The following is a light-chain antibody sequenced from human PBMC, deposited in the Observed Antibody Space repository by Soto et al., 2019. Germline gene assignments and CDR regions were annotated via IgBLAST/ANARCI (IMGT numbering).Light chain of an antibody. CDR1: QSISSY. Sequence: DIQMTQSPSSLSASVGDRVTITCRASQSISSYLNWYQQKPGKAPKLLIYAASNLHSGVPSRFSGSGSGTDFTLTISSLQHEDFATYYCQKSYSPPLTFGPGTKVDIK. CDR2: AAS. J-gene: IGKJ3*01. CDR3: QKSYSPPLT. V-gene: IGKV1-39*01.